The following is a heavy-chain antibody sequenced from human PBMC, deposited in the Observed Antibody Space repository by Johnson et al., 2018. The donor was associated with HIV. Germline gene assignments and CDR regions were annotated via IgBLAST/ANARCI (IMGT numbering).Heavy chain of an antibody. J-gene: IGHJ3*02. D-gene: IGHD1-26*01. CDR1: GFQIDDYG. CDR2: MSWNSGSI. CDR3: AKDNMVGANHDAFDI. V-gene: IGHV3-9*01. Sequence: VQLVESGGELVQPGGSLRLSCAASGFQIDDYGMSWVRQVPGKGLEWVSGMSWNSGSIGYADSVKGRLTIYRDNAKNSLYLQMNSLRAEDTALYYCAKDNMVGANHDAFDIWGQGTMVTVSS.